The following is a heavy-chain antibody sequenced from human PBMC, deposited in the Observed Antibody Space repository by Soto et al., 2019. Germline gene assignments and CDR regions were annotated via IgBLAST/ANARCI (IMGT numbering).Heavy chain of an antibody. V-gene: IGHV1-18*01. D-gene: IGHD3-9*01. CDR3: ARGYDILTGLAYYYGMDV. J-gene: IGHJ6*02. Sequence: ASVKVSCKISGYTFTSYGISWVRQAPGQGLEWMGWISTHNGDTNFAQKIQGRVTLTTDTSTNTAYMDLRSLTSDDTAVYYCARGYDILTGLAYYYGMDVWGQGTTVTVSS. CDR2: ISTHNGDT. CDR1: GYTFTSYG.